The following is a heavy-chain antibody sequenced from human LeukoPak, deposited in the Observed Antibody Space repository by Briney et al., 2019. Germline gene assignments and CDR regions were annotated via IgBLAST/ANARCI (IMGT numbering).Heavy chain of an antibody. Sequence: PSETLSLTCTVSGGSISSSSYYWGWIRQPPGKGLEWIGSIYYSGSTYYNPSLKSRVTISVDTSKNQFSLKLSSVTAADTAVYYCARTTYYDFWSGYYKGNWFDPWGQGTLVTVSS. CDR1: GGSISSSSYY. V-gene: IGHV4-39*07. CDR2: IYYSGST. J-gene: IGHJ5*02. CDR3: ARTTYYDFWSGYYKGNWFDP. D-gene: IGHD3-3*01.